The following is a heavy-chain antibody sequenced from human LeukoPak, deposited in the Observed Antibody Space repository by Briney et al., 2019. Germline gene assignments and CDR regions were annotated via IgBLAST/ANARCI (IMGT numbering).Heavy chain of an antibody. J-gene: IGHJ5*02. Sequence: SETLSLTCTVSGTSVTDYYWSWIRQSPGKGLEWISYIHHSGNSDYNPSLRSRVTTSLDTSKNQFSLNLISVTAADTAVYYCTRGHWGLQSWSQGTLVTVSS. CDR1: GTSVTDYY. CDR3: TRGHWGLQS. V-gene: IGHV4-59*02. CDR2: IHHSGNS. D-gene: IGHD7-27*01.